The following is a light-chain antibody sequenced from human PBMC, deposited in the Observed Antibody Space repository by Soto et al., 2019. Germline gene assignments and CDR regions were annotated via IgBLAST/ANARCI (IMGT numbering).Light chain of an antibody. CDR2: AAS. Sequence: DIQMTQSPSSLSASVGDRVTITCRPSQTVIRYLNWYQQKPGRAPKLLIYAASSLQSGVPSRFSGSGSGTDFTLTISSLQPEDFATYYCQQSYTTPQTFGQGTKVDIK. CDR3: QQSYTTPQT. J-gene: IGKJ1*01. V-gene: IGKV1-39*01. CDR1: QTVIRY.